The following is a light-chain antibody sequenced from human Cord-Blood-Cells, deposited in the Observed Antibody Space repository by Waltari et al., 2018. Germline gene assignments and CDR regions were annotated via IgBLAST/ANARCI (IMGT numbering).Light chain of an antibody. V-gene: IGLV2-14*01. CDR3: SSYTSSSTLV. CDR1: RRALGGYTD. CDR2: EVS. J-gene: IGLJ3*02. Sequence: SALTQPASVSGSPGQALTISCSGTRRALGGYTDVSWSQQHPGKAPQLMLSEVSNRPSGVSNRFSGSKSGNTASLTISGLQAEDEADYYCSSYTSSSTLVFGGGTKLTVL.